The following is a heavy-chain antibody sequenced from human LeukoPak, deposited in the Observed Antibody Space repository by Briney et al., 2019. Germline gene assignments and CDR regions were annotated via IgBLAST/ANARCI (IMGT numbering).Heavy chain of an antibody. CDR1: GYSFTSYW. CDR3: ARLWEWLDLDYYYYYYMDV. J-gene: IGHJ6*03. D-gene: IGHD3-3*01. Sequence: GESLKISCKGSGYSFTSYWTGWVRQMPGKGLEWMGIIYPGDSDTRYSPSFQGQVTISADKSISTAYLQWSSLKASDTAMYYCARLWEWLDLDYYYYYYMDVWGKGTTVTVSS. CDR2: IYPGDSDT. V-gene: IGHV5-51*01.